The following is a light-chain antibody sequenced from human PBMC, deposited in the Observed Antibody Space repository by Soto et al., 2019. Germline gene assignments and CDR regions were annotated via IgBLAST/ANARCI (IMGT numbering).Light chain of an antibody. CDR3: QQRSNWPIT. J-gene: IGKJ5*01. CDR1: QSVSSS. V-gene: IGKV3-11*01. Sequence: EIVVTQSPATLSLSPGERATLSCRTSQSVSSSFAWYQQKPGRAPRLLIYEASSRATGIPARFIGSGSGTDFTLTISSLEPEDVAVYYCQQRSNWPITFGQGTRLEIK. CDR2: EAS.